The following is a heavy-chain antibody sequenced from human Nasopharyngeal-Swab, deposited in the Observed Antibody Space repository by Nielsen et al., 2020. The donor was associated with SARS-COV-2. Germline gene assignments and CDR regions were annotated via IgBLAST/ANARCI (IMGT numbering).Heavy chain of an antibody. CDR1: GFTFSSYE. D-gene: IGHD3-10*01. V-gene: IGHV3-48*03. Sequence: GGSLRLSCAASGFTFSSYEMNWVRQAPGKGLEWVSYISSSGSTIYYADSVKGRFTISRDNAKNSLYLQMNSLRAEDTAVYYCARDREVRGVYYYYGMDVWGQGTTVTVSS. CDR3: ARDREVRGVYYYYGMDV. J-gene: IGHJ6*02. CDR2: ISSSGSTI.